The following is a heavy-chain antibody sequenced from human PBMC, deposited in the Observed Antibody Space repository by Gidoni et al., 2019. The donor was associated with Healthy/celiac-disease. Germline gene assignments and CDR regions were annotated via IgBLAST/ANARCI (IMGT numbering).Heavy chain of an antibody. D-gene: IGHD3-22*01. CDR3: ARDRYYYDSSGYSNYWYFDL. J-gene: IGHJ2*01. V-gene: IGHV4-30-2*01. CDR2: IYHSGST. Sequence: QLQLQESGSVLVKPSQTLSLTCAVSGGSISSGGYPWSWIRQPPGKGLEWIGYIYHSGSTYYNPSLKSRVTISVDRSKNQFSLKLSSVTAADTAVYYCARDRYYYDSSGYSNYWYFDLWGRGTLVTVSS. CDR1: GGSISSGGYP.